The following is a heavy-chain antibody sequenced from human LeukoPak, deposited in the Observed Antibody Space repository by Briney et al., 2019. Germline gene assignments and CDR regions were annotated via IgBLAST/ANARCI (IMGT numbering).Heavy chain of an antibody. V-gene: IGHV7-4-1*02. CDR1: GYTFNTHS. CDR3: AREVVRFDY. J-gene: IGHJ4*02. Sequence: ASVKVSCKASGYTFNTHSITWVRQAPGQGLEWLGWINADTGEPTYAQDFTGRFVFSLDTSVSTAYLQISSLKAEDTAVYYCAREVVRFDYWGQGTLVTVSS. CDR2: INADTGEP. D-gene: IGHD6-6*01.